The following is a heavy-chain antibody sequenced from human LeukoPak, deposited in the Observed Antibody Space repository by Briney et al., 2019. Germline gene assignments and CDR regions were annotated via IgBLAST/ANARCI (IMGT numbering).Heavy chain of an antibody. CDR3: TTHRDYSSGFNFDY. V-gene: IGHV3-15*04. CDR1: GFIFSNAW. Sequence: GGSLRLSCATSGFIFSNAWMSWVRQAPGKGLEWVGHSESKVDGGTPDYAAPVKGRLIISRDDSRSTLYLQMNSLKTEDTAVYYCTTHRDYSSGFNFDYWGQGALVTVSS. CDR2: SESKVDGGTP. J-gene: IGHJ4*02. D-gene: IGHD6-19*01.